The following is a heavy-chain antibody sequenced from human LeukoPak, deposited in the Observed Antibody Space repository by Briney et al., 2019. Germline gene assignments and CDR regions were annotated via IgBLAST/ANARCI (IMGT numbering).Heavy chain of an antibody. D-gene: IGHD6-13*01. CDR3: ASSTAAAGQGWFDP. CDR1: GGSISSSSYY. Sequence: SETLSLTCTVSGGSISSSSYYWGWIRQPPGKGLEWIGSIYYSGSTYYNPSLKSRVTISVDTSKNQFSLKLSSVTAADTAVYYCASSTAAAGQGWFDPWGQGTLVTVSS. CDR2: IYYSGST. V-gene: IGHV4-39*01. J-gene: IGHJ5*02.